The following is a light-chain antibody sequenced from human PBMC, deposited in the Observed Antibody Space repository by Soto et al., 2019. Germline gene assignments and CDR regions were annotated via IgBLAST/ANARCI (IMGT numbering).Light chain of an antibody. J-gene: IGLJ2*01. V-gene: IGLV2-14*01. CDR3: SSYTTRSAVL. CDR2: EVS. Sequence: QSALTQPASVSGSPGQSITISCTGTSSDVGGYNYVSWYQQHPGKAPKLMIYEVSHRPSGVSNRFSGSKSGNTASLTISGLQAEDEADYYCSSYTTRSAVLFGGGTKLTVL. CDR1: SSDVGGYNY.